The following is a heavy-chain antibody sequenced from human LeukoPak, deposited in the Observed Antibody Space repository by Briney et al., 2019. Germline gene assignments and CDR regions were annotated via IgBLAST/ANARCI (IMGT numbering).Heavy chain of an antibody. J-gene: IGHJ4*02. Sequence: GGPLTLPCAASGFPFNSYSMNWVRQAPGKGLEWVSSISSSSSYISHTDSVKGRFTISRDNAKNSLYLQMNSLRAEDKAVYYCARERGGYSYGTFDYWGQGTLVTVSS. CDR2: ISSSSSYI. CDR1: GFPFNSYS. V-gene: IGHV3-21*01. CDR3: ARERGGYSYGTFDY. D-gene: IGHD5-18*01.